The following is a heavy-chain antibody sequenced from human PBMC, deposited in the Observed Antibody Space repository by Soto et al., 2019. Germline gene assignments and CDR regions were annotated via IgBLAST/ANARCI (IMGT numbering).Heavy chain of an antibody. CDR3: AREGDASSSWYGGPFDY. V-gene: IGHV3-30-3*01. CDR2: ISYDGSNK. J-gene: IGHJ4*02. D-gene: IGHD6-13*01. CDR1: GFTFSSYA. Sequence: QVPLVESGGGVVQPGRSLRLSCAASGFTFSSYAMHWVRQAPGKGLEWVAVISYDGSNKYYADSVKGRFTISRDNSKNTLYLQMNSLRAEDTAVYYCAREGDASSSWYGGPFDYWGQGTLVTVSS.